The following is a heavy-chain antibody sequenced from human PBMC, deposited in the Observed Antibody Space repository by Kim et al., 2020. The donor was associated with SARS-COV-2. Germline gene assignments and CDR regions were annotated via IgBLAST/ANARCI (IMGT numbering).Heavy chain of an antibody. CDR1: GGSISSGGYY. V-gene: IGHV4-31*03. J-gene: IGHJ3*02. Sequence: SETLSLTCTVSGGSISSGGYYWSWIRQHPGKGLEWIGYIYDSGSTYYNPSLKSRVTISVDTSKNQFSLKLRSVTAADAAVYYCARDSLPNIPPDAFDIWG. CDR3: ARDSLPNIPPDAFDI. CDR2: IYDSGST.